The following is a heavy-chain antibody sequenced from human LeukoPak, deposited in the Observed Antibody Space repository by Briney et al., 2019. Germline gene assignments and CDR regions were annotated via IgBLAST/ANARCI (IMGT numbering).Heavy chain of an antibody. D-gene: IGHD2-8*01. CDR2: ISGSDGSI. V-gene: IGHV3-23*01. CDR1: GFTFSSFA. CDR3: AKHRSVVLMVYAIVFDC. Sequence: RPGGSLTLSCAASGFTFSSFAMSWLRQAPGKGLEWISDISGSDGSIYYADSVRGRFTISSENSKHTLYLQINGLRAEDTPVHDCAKHRSVVLMVYAIVFDCWGEGTLVTVSS. J-gene: IGHJ4*01.